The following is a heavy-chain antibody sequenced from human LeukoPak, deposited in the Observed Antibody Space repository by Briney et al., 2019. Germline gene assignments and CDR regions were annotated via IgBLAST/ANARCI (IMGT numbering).Heavy chain of an antibody. D-gene: IGHD2-15*01. CDR3: TTIGYCSGGSCS. V-gene: IGHV3-73*01. CDR2: IRSKANSCAT. Sequence: GGSLRLSCAASGFTFSGAAMHWVRQASGKGLEWVGRIRSKANSCATAYAASVKGRFTISRDDSKNTAYLQMNSLKTEDTAVYYCTTIGYCSGGSCSWGQGTLVTVSS. CDR1: GFTFSGAA. J-gene: IGHJ5*02.